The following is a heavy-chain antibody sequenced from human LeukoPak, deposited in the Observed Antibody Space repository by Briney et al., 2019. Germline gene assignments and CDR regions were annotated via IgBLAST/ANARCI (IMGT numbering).Heavy chain of an antibody. CDR2: INHSGST. CDR1: GGFYSGYY. Sequence: PSETLSLTCAVYGGFYSGYYWSWIRQPRGRGVEWIGEINHSGSTNYNPSLKSRVTISVDTSKNQFSLKLSSVTAADTAVYYCARAKRRAHFDYWGQGTLVTVSS. CDR3: ARAKRRAHFDY. D-gene: IGHD4/OR15-4a*01. J-gene: IGHJ4*02. V-gene: IGHV4-34*01.